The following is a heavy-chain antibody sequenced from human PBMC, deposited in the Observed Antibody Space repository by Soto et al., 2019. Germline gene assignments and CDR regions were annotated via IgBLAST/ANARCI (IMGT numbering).Heavy chain of an antibody. D-gene: IGHD3-10*01. J-gene: IGHJ6*02. Sequence: PGGSLRLSCAASGFTFSSYGMHWVRQAPGKGLEWVAVIWYDGSNKYYADSVKGRFTISRDNSKNTLYLQMNSLRAEDTAVYYCARDMVRGVIDYYGMDVWGQGTTVTVSS. CDR3: ARDMVRGVIDYYGMDV. CDR1: GFTFSSYG. CDR2: IWYDGSNK. V-gene: IGHV3-33*01.